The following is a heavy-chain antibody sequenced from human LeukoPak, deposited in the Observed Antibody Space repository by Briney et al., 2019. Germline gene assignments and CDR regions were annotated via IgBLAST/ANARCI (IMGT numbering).Heavy chain of an antibody. CDR3: ARDLAMYSPDLDY. J-gene: IGHJ4*02. V-gene: IGHV1-2*02. Sequence: ASVKVSCKASGYTFTDYYLHWVRQAPGHGLEWMGWINPKTGVTKYAQNFQGRVAMTRDTSINTAYMEVSRLRSDDTAVFYCARDLAMYSPDLDYWGQGTLVTVSS. CDR2: INPKTGVT. D-gene: IGHD1-26*01. CDR1: GYTFTDYY.